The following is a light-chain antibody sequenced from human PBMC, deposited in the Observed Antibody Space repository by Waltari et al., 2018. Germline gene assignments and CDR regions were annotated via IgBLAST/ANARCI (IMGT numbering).Light chain of an antibody. CDR2: DNI. J-gene: IGLJ3*02. CDR3: QSYDSSLSGSV. CDR1: SSNIGAGYD. Sequence: QSVLTQPPSVSGAPGQRVTISCTGSSSNIGAGYDVHWYQQLPVTAPQHLIYDNINRRSGVPDRFSGSQSGSSAALAITGRQAEDEADYSCQSYDSSLSGSVFGGGTKLTVL. V-gene: IGLV1-40*01.